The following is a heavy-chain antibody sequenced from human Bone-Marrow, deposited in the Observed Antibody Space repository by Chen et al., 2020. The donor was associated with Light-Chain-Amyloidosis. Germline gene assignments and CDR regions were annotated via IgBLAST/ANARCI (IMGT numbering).Heavy chain of an antibody. Sequence: VQLLESGGGLVQPGGSLRLSCAASGFTFSRHGMHWVRQAPGKGLEWVAFIRYDGSNKYYADSVKGRFTISRDNSKNTLYLQMNSLRAEDTAVYYCAKENNEWLYFFDYWGQGTLVTVSS. CDR1: GFTFSRHG. J-gene: IGHJ4*02. D-gene: IGHD3-3*01. V-gene: IGHV3-30*02. CDR3: AKENNEWLYFFDY. CDR2: IRYDGSNK.